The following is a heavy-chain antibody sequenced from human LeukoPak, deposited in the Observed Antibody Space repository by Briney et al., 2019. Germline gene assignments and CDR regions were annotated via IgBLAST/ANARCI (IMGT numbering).Heavy chain of an antibody. J-gene: IGHJ4*02. CDR2: IDPNAGVT. Sequence: ASVKVSCEASGYTFTGYYMHWVRQAPGQGLEWMGWIDPNAGVTYCAQKFQGRVTMARDTSISTAYLELSTVTSDDTAIYYCARGQGSSWFDYWGQGTLVTVSS. CDR1: GYTFTGYY. CDR3: ARGQGSSWFDY. V-gene: IGHV1-2*02. D-gene: IGHD6-13*01.